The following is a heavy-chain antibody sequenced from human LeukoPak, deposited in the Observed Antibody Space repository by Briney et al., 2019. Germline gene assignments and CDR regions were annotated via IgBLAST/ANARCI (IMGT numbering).Heavy chain of an antibody. CDR2: IIPIFGTP. J-gene: IGHJ6*03. CDR1: GGTFSNDA. V-gene: IGHV1-69*05. D-gene: IGHD3-3*01. Sequence: SVKVSCKASGGTFSNDAISWVRQAPGQGLEWMGGIIPIFGTPNYAQKFQDRVTITTDESTTTAYMELSSLRSEDTAVYYCARSRMIYDVDYYYYLDVWGKGTTVVVS. CDR3: ARSRMIYDVDYYYYLDV.